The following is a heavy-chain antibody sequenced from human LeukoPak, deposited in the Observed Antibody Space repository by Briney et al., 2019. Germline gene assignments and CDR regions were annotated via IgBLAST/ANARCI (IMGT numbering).Heavy chain of an antibody. V-gene: IGHV4-59*01. Sequence: PSETLSLTCTVSGGSISSYYWSWIRQPPGKGLEWIGYIYYSGSTNYNPSLKSRVTISVDTSKNQFSLKLRSVTAADTAVYYCARVPEDDYYDSSGYSDYWGQGTLVTVSS. CDR1: GGSISSYY. CDR3: ARVPEDDYYDSSGYSDY. CDR2: IYYSGST. D-gene: IGHD3-22*01. J-gene: IGHJ4*02.